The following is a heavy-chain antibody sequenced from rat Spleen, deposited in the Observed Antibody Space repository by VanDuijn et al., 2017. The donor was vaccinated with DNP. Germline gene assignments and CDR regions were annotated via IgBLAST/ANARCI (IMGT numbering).Heavy chain of an antibody. J-gene: IGHJ4*01. D-gene: IGHD4-3*01. CDR2: MWYDGDT. CDR1: GFSLPSYS. Sequence: QVQLKESGPGLVQPSETLSLTCTVSGFSLPSYSVSWVRQPSGKGPEWMGRMWYDGDTAYNTALKSRLSISRDTSKNQVFRKMNSLQTDDTGTYYCTRDISRSGSGYAGYVMDAWGQGASVTVSS. CDR3: TRDISRSGSGYAGYVMDA. V-gene: IGHV2-63*01.